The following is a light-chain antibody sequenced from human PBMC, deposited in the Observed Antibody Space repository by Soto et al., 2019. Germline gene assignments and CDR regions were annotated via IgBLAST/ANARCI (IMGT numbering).Light chain of an antibody. V-gene: IGKV3-11*01. CDR2: DAS. J-gene: IGKJ5*01. CDR1: QSVKTF. CDR3: QQRSNWPTIT. Sequence: EIVLTQSPATLSLSPGERATLSCRASQSVKTFLVWYQQRPGQAHRLLIYDASHRAAGIPARFSGSGFGTDFTPTISSLGPEDAAVYYCQQRSNWPTITGGQGTRLEIK.